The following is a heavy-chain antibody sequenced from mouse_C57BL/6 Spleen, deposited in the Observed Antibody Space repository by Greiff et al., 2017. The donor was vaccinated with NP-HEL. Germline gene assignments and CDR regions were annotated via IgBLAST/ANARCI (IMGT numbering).Heavy chain of an antibody. Sequence: QVQLQQPGAELVKPGASVKLSCKASGYTFTSYWMQWVKQRPGQGLEWIGEIDPSDSYTNYNQKFKGKATLTVDTSSSTAYMQLSSLTSEDSAVYYGARGVDYWGQGTTLTVAS. CDR2: IDPSDSYT. CDR1: GYTFTSYW. V-gene: IGHV1-50*01. CDR3: ARGVDY. J-gene: IGHJ2*01.